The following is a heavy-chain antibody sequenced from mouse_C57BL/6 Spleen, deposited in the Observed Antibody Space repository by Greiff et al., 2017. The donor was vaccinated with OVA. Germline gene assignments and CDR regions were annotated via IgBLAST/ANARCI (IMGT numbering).Heavy chain of an antibody. CDR2: IDPSDSET. J-gene: IGHJ4*01. CDR3: ASAGGYYYAMDY. Sequence: QVQLQQPGAELVRPGSSVKLSCKASGYTFTSYWMHWVKQRPIQGLEWIGNIDPSDSETHYNQKFKDKATLTVDKSSSTAYMQLSSLTSEDSAVYYCASAGGYYYAMDYWGQGTSVTVSS. CDR1: GYTFTSYW. V-gene: IGHV1-52*01.